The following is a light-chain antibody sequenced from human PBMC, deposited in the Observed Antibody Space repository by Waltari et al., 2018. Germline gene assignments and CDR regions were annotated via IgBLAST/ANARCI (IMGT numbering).Light chain of an antibody. CDR2: DQN. CDR3: HSRDASGVGGS. CDR1: SLRSYY. J-gene: IGLJ2*01. Sequence: SSELTQDPAVSVAMGQTVRITCQGNSLRSYYASWYQQRPGQAPRLVMFDQNNRPSGVPARFSGSNSDNTAALTITGAQAEGEASYYCHSRDASGVGGSFGGGTKLTVL. V-gene: IGLV3-19*01.